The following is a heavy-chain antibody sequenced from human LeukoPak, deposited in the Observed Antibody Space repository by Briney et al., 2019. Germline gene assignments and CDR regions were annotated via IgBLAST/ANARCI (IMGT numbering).Heavy chain of an antibody. J-gene: IGHJ4*02. CDR3: ARGPSLLTNYGIDY. CDR1: GYTFTSCD. Sequence: GASVKVSCKASGYTFTSCDIIWVRQATGQGLEWMGWMNPNSGNTGYAQNFQGRITMTRNTSISTAYMELSSLKSEDTAVYYCARGPSLLTNYGIDYWGQGTLVTVSS. V-gene: IGHV1-8*01. D-gene: IGHD2-15*01. CDR2: MNPNSGNT.